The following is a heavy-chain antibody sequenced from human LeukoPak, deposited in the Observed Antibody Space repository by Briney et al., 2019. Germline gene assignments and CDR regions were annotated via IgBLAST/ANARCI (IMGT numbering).Heavy chain of an antibody. CDR1: GFTFSSYG. V-gene: IGHV3-48*01. D-gene: IGHD3-22*01. Sequence: GGSLRLSCAASGFTFSSYGMHWVRQAPGKGLEWVSYISSSSSTIYYADSVKGRFTISRDNAKNSLYLQMNSLRAEDTAVYYCARKTLGGYDSSSYLGYRGQGTLVTVSS. CDR3: ARKTLGGYDSSSYLGY. CDR2: ISSSSSTI. J-gene: IGHJ4*02.